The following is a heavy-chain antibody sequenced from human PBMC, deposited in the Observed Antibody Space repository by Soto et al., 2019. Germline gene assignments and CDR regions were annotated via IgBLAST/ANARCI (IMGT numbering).Heavy chain of an antibody. CDR1: GFSLTNRGDG. J-gene: IGHJ4*02. CDR3: AHRELYSGSYWDGGYFDT. Sequence: GAGATLVNPTQPLTLTCEFSGFSLTNRGDGVAWIRQSPGKGSEWLAVIYWDDDKRYSPTLKSRLTITKDTSKNQVVLTMTNMDPVDTGTYYCAHRELYSGSYWDGGYFDTWGQGTPVTVSS. CDR2: IYWDDDK. D-gene: IGHD1-26*01. V-gene: IGHV2-5*02.